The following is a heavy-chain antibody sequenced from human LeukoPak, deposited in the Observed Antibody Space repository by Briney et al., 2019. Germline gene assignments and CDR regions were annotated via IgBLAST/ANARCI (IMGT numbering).Heavy chain of an antibody. Sequence: GASVKVSCKASGYTFTGYYMHWVRQAPGQGLEWMGWINPNSGGTNYAQKFQGWVTMTRDTSISTAYMELSRLRSDDTAVYYCATRIAAAHYGMDVWDQGTTVTVSS. CDR3: ATRIAAAHYGMDV. V-gene: IGHV1-2*04. CDR2: INPNSGGT. CDR1: GYTFTGYY. D-gene: IGHD6-13*01. J-gene: IGHJ6*02.